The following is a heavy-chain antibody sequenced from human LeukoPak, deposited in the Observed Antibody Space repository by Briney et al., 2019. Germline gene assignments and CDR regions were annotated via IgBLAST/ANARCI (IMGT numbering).Heavy chain of an antibody. CDR3: ARLAYYYDSSGYGDDY. CDR2: INPSGGST. D-gene: IGHD3-22*01. J-gene: IGHJ4*02. V-gene: IGHV1-46*01. CDR1: GYTFTSYY. Sequence: ASVKVSCKASGYTFTSYYMHWVRQAPGQGLEWMGIINPSGGSTSYAQKFQGRVTMTRDMSTSTVYMELSGLRSEDTAVYYCARLAYYYDSSGYGDDYWGQGTLVTVSS.